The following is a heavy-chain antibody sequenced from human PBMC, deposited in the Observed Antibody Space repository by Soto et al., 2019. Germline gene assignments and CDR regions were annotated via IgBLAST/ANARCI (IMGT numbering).Heavy chain of an antibody. CDR3: ATPLREWRGCYYYGMDV. CDR2: ISSSGVDI. V-gene: IGHV3-21*02. D-gene: IGHD3-3*01. CDR1: GFLFSSYS. J-gene: IGHJ6*02. Sequence: EVQLMESGGGVVKPGGSLRLSCAASGFLFSSYSVNWVRQAPGKGLEWVASISSSGVDIYYGDSVKGRFTISRDNARNSLYLQMNSLRAEDTAVYYCATPLREWRGCYYYGMDVWGQGTTVTV.